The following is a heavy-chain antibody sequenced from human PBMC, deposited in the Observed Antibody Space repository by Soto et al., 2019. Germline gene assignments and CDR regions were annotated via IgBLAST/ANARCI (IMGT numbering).Heavy chain of an antibody. CDR1: GFTFSNYG. D-gene: IGHD1-1*01. J-gene: IGHJ6*02. CDR3: AREYVGTGYYGMDV. Sequence: QVQLVESGGGVVQPGRSLRLSCTASGFTFSNYGMHWVRQAPGKGLKWVAVISYDGSNKYYADSVKGRFTISRDNSKNTLYLQMNSLRAEDTAVYYCAREYVGTGYYGMDVWGQGTTVTVSS. CDR2: ISYDGSNK. V-gene: IGHV3-30-3*01.